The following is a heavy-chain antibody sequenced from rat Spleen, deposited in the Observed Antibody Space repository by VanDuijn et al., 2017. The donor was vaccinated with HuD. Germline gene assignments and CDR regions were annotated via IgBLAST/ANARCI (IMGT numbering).Heavy chain of an antibody. CDR3: ARQNWPYYFDY. Sequence: EVQLVESGGGLVQPGGAMKLSCAASGFSLSSFPMAWVRQAPTKGLEWVATISYDGTNTYYRDSVKGRFTISRDNAKSTLYLQMDSLRSEDTATYYCARQNWPYYFDYWGQGVMVTVSS. V-gene: IGHV5-46*01. CDR1: GFSLSSFP. D-gene: IGHD5-1*01. J-gene: IGHJ2*01. CDR2: ISYDGTNT.